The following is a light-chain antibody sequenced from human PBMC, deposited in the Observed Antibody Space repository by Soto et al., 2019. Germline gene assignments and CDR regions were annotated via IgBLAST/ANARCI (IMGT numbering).Light chain of an antibody. Sequence: DIQLTQSPSFLSASIGDSVTITCRASQAIGTYLAWYQQKPGKAPNLLVYAASTLHSGIPSRFSGSGSGTEVTLTITGLQPEDVATYYCQQLHTYRLTFGGGTKVQIK. J-gene: IGKJ4*01. CDR2: AAS. V-gene: IGKV1-9*01. CDR3: QQLHTYRLT. CDR1: QAIGTY.